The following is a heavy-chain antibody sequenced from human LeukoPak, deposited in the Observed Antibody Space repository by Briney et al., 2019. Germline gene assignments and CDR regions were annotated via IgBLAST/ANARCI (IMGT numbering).Heavy chain of an antibody. Sequence: SETLSLTCSVSGGSSSSGGYCWRWISQHPGKGLEWIGYIYYSGRTYYNPSLKSRVTISVDTSKNQFSLKLSSVTAADTAVYYCAAGLDDAFDIWGQGTMVTVSS. CDR3: AAGLDDAFDI. CDR2: IYYSGRT. V-gene: IGHV4-31*02. J-gene: IGHJ3*02. CDR1: GGSSSSGGYC.